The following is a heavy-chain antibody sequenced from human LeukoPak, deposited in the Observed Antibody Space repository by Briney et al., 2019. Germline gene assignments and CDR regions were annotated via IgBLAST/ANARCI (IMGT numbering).Heavy chain of an antibody. V-gene: IGHV1-69*13. CDR1: GGTFNNFA. J-gene: IGHJ4*02. D-gene: IGHD6-13*01. CDR2: IIPIFGTA. Sequence: ASVKVSCKASGGTFNNFAISWVRQAPGQGLEWMGGIIPIFGTANYAQKFQGRVTITADESTSTAYMELSSLRSEDTAVYYCARAPSKSLAAAGLHYFDYWGQGTLVTVSS. CDR3: ARAPSKSLAAAGLHYFDY.